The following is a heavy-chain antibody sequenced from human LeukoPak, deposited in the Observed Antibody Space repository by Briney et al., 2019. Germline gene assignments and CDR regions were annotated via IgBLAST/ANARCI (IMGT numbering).Heavy chain of an antibody. CDR2: VYYSGNT. J-gene: IGHJ4*02. Sequence: SETLSLTCTVSGGSISTYYWTWIRRTPGKGLEWIGYVYYSGNTNKNPSLKSRLIISVDTSKNQFSLKLSSVTAADTAVYYCARVGDGNFDYWGQGTLVIVSS. CDR3: ARVGDGNFDY. V-gene: IGHV4-59*01. CDR1: GGSISTYY.